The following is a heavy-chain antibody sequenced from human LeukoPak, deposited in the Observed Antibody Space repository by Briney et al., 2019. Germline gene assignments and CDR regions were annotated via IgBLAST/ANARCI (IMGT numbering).Heavy chain of an antibody. CDR1: RFTFTTSA. V-gene: IGHV3-23*01. Sequence: GGSLRLSCAASRFTFTTSAMSWVRQAPGEGLEWVSTISGSGGSTYYADSVKGRFTLSRDNSKSTLYLEINSLRPEDTAVYYCAKAVVSGSSSLLFFDYWGQGILVTVSS. CDR2: ISGSGGST. CDR3: AKAVVSGSSSLLFFDY. J-gene: IGHJ4*02. D-gene: IGHD3-22*01.